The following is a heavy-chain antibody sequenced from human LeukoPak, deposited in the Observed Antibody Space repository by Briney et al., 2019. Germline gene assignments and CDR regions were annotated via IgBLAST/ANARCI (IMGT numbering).Heavy chain of an antibody. J-gene: IGHJ3*02. CDR2: ISDYNGNT. Sequence: ASVKVSFKASGYTFTSYGISWVRQAPGQGLAWMGWISDYNGNTNYAQKLQGRVTMPTDTSTSTAYMELRSLRSDDTAVYYCARARPYYYDSSGSPSPDAFDIWGQGTMVTVSS. CDR1: GYTFTSYG. D-gene: IGHD3-22*01. V-gene: IGHV1-18*01. CDR3: ARARPYYYDSSGSPSPDAFDI.